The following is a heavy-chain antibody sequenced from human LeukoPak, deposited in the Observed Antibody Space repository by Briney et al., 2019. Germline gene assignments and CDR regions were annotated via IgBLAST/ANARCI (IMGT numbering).Heavy chain of an antibody. D-gene: IGHD6-19*01. Sequence: PGGSLRLSCVALEFEPTYFWMTWVRRAPGKGLEWVANINPDGSESFYLYSVRGRFTISRDNAKKSLYLQMKSLRAEDTAVYFCATFVGTVSGTYTVPGGLLVWGKGTTVSVSS. CDR2: INPDGSES. J-gene: IGHJ6*04. CDR1: EFEPTYFW. V-gene: IGHV3-7*01. CDR3: ATFVGTVSGTYTVPGGLLV.